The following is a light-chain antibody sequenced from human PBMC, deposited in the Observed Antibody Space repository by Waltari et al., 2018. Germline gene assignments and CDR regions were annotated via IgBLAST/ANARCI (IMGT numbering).Light chain of an antibody. Sequence: QSALTQPPSVSGSPGQSVTISCPGSSGDVGSYNRVSWYQQAPGTAPKLMIYDVSYRPSGVPDRFSGSKSGNTASLTISGLQADDEADYYCSSYTRRSSLVFGGGTTLTVL. J-gene: IGLJ2*01. CDR2: DVS. CDR3: SSYTRRSSLV. V-gene: IGLV2-18*02. CDR1: SGDVGSYNR.